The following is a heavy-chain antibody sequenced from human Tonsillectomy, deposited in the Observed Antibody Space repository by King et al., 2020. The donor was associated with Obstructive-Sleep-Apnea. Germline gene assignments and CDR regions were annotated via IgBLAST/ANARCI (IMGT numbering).Heavy chain of an antibody. D-gene: IGHD5-12*01. Sequence: QLVQSGAEMKKPGASVKVSCKASGYTFTGYYMHWVRQAPGQGLEWMGWIDPYSGDTNYAQNFQGRVTMTRDTSISTAYMELSRLRSDDTAVYYCARNSGYDYYFDYWGQGTLVTVSS. CDR1: GYTFTGYY. J-gene: IGHJ4*02. CDR3: ARNSGYDYYFDY. V-gene: IGHV1-2*02. CDR2: IDPYSGDT.